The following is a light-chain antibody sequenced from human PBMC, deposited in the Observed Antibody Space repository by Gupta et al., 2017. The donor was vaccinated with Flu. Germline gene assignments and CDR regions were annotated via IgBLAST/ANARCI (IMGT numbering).Light chain of an antibody. Sequence: SSELTQPPSVSVSPGPTASITCSGDKLGDKYACWYQQKPGQSPVLVIYQDSKRPSGIPERFSGSNSGNTATLTISGTQAMDEADYYCQAWDSSTGVFGTGTKVTVL. V-gene: IGLV3-1*01. CDR2: QDS. CDR3: QAWDSSTGV. CDR1: KLGDKY. J-gene: IGLJ1*01.